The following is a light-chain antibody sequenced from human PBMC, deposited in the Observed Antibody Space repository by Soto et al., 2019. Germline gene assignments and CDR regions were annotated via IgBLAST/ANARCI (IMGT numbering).Light chain of an antibody. J-gene: IGKJ5*01. CDR2: ATS. CDR1: QPISDY. CDR3: QQNYSPPPIN. Sequence: DIQITQSPSSLSASVGDRVTITCRTSQPISDYLNWYQQKPGKAPKLLIYATSSLHSGVPSRFSGSGFGTDFTLTISSLQTEDFATYYCQQNYSPPPINFGQGTRLAI. V-gene: IGKV1-39*01.